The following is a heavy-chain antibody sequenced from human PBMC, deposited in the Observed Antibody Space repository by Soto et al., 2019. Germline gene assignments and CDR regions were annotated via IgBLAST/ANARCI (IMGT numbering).Heavy chain of an antibody. V-gene: IGHV4-34*01. Sequence: SETLSLTCAVYGGSFSGHSWTWIRQSPGKGLEWIGYINHSGRVNYSPSLKSRVTISLDTSKNQFSLTLSAVTAADTAMYYCSTRAYDTNGYYRFDPWGQGTLATVSS. CDR3: STRAYDTNGYYRFDP. D-gene: IGHD3-22*01. CDR2: INHSGRV. J-gene: IGHJ5*01. CDR1: GGSFSGHS.